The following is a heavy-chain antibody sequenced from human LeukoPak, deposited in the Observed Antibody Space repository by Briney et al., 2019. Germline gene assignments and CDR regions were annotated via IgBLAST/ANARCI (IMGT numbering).Heavy chain of an antibody. CDR3: ARLVAAAGYWYFDL. CDR2: IYYTGST. CDR1: GGSISSGDYY. J-gene: IGHJ2*01. V-gene: IGHV4-61*08. D-gene: IGHD6-13*01. Sequence: PSETLSLTCTVSGGSISSGDYYWSWIRQPPGKGLEWIGYIYYTGSTNYNPSLKSRVTISIDTSKNQFSLKLSSVTAADTAMYYCARLVAAAGYWYFDLWGRGTLVTVSS.